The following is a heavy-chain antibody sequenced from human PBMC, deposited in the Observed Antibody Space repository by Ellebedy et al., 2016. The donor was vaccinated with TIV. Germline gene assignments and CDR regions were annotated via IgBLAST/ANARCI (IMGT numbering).Heavy chain of an antibody. CDR3: ARGGNHFFGH. D-gene: IGHD4-23*01. CDR2: ISLDGTSP. CDR1: GIPLNTYR. Sequence: GGSLRFSCAASGIPLNTYRMHWVRQAPGKGLEWVSHISLDGTSPTYAGSVKGRFTISRDNSKDTLYLQMTSLGAEDTAVYYCARGGNHFFGHWGQGKLVTVSS. V-gene: IGHV3-74*01. J-gene: IGHJ4*02.